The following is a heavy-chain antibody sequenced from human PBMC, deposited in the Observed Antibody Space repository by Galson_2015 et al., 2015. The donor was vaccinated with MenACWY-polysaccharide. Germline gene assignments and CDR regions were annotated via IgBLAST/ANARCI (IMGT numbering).Heavy chain of an antibody. CDR2: IKSKTDGGTT. CDR3: TTLLGGSYSPFDY. Sequence: SLRLSCAASGFTFSNAWMSWARQAPGKGLEWVGRIKSKTDGGTTDYAAPVKGRFTISRDDSKNTLYLQMNSLKTEDTAVYYCTTLLGGSYSPFDYWGQGTLVTVSS. D-gene: IGHD1-26*01. CDR1: GFTFSNAW. J-gene: IGHJ4*02. V-gene: IGHV3-15*01.